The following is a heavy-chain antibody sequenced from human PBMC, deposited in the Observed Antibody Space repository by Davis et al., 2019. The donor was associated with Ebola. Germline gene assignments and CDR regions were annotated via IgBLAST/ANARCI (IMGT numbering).Heavy chain of an antibody. V-gene: IGHV3-7*03. Sequence: GESLKISCAASGLIFNNYWMSWIRQAPGKGPEWVAIIKEDGGEKYYVDSVKGRFTISRDNAKNSLYLQMNSLRAEDTAVYYCARRGYSSSLTPFDYWGQGTLVTVSS. CDR2: IKEDGGEK. CDR1: GLIFNNYW. J-gene: IGHJ4*02. D-gene: IGHD6-13*01. CDR3: ARRGYSSSLTPFDY.